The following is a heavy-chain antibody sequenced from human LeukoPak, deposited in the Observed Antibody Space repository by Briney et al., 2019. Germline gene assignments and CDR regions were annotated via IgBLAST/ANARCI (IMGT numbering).Heavy chain of an antibody. Sequence: GGSLRLSCAASGLTFASSVMSWVRQAPGKGLQWVSVISGGGGSTYYADFVKGRFTISRDNSKNTLYLQMNGLRAEDTAVYYCVTVSPIYSWGQGTLVTVSS. CDR1: GLTFASSV. V-gene: IGHV3-23*01. D-gene: IGHD4-11*01. CDR3: VTVSPIYS. J-gene: IGHJ4*02. CDR2: ISGGGGST.